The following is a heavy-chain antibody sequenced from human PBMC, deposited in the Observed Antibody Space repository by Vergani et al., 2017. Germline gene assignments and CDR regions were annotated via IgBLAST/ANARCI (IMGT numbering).Heavy chain of an antibody. CDR2: INPNSGGT. CDR1: GYTFTGYY. Sequence: QVQLVQSGAEVKKPGASVTVSCKASGYTFTGYYMHWVRQAPGQGLEWMGWINPNSGGTNYAQKFQGRVTMTRDTSIRTAYLELSRLRSDDTAVYYCARELYTYSSGEGDYYGMDVWGQGTMVTVSS. J-gene: IGHJ6*02. D-gene: IGHD5-18*01. CDR3: ARELYTYSSGEGDYYGMDV. V-gene: IGHV1-2*02.